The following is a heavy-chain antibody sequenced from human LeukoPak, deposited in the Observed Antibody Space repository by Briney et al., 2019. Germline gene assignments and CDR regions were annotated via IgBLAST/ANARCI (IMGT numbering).Heavy chain of an antibody. Sequence: GGSLRLSCAASGFTFSSYSMNWVRQAPGKGLEWVSSISSSSSYIYYADSVKGRFTISRGNAKNSLYLQMNSLRAEDTAVYYCARSPRSVVRGVITHDYWGQGTLVTVSS. J-gene: IGHJ4*02. V-gene: IGHV3-21*01. CDR3: ARSPRSVVRGVITHDY. CDR1: GFTFSSYS. CDR2: ISSSSSYI. D-gene: IGHD3-10*01.